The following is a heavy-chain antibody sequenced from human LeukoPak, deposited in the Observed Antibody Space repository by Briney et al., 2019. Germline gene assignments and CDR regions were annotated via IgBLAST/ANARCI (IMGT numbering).Heavy chain of an antibody. Sequence: GGSLRLSCAASGFTFSTYSMNWVRQAPGKGLEWVSYISSSSGTIYYADSVKGRFTISRDNAKNSLYLQMNSLRAVDTAVYYCATDYSFLFDYWGQGTLVTVSS. CDR2: ISSSSGTI. V-gene: IGHV3-48*04. CDR1: GFTFSTYS. CDR3: ATDYSFLFDY. D-gene: IGHD4-11*01. J-gene: IGHJ4*02.